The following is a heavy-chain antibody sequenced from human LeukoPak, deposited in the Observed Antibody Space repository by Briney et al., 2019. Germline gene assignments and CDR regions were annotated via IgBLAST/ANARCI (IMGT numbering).Heavy chain of an antibody. CDR2: IIPIFGIA. CDR1: GGTFSSYA. V-gene: IGHV1-69*04. Sequence: SVKVSCKASGGTFSSYAISWVRQAPGQGLEWMGRIIPIFGIANYAQKFQGRVTITADKSTSTAYTELSSLRSEDTAVYYCARVIAAAGTRWFDPWGQGTLVTVSS. CDR3: ARVIAAAGTRWFDP. D-gene: IGHD6-13*01. J-gene: IGHJ5*02.